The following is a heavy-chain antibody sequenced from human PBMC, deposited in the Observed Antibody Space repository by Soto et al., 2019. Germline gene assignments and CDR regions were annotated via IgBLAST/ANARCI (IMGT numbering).Heavy chain of an antibody. CDR2: ISSNSAYM. CDR3: AGDTYYYASSI. Sequence: GGSLRLSCAASGFTFRSFTMNWVRQAPGKGLEWVSTISSNSAYMYYADSVKGRFTVSRDNAKNSLYLQMNSLRTEDTAVYYCAGDTYYYASSIWGQGTLVTVSS. CDR1: GFTFRSFT. J-gene: IGHJ4*02. V-gene: IGHV3-21*04. D-gene: IGHD3-10*01.